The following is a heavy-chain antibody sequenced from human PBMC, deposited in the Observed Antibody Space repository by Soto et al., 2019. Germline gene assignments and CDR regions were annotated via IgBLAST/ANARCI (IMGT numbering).Heavy chain of an antibody. V-gene: IGHV4-39*01. D-gene: IGHD4-17*01. Sequence: QLQLQESGPGLVKPSETLSLTCTVSGDSISSSSYYWGWIRQPPGKGMEWIGSIYYGGSTYYNPSLKSRVTISVDTSKTQFTLNLSSVTAADTAVYYCARHKNEMTTVTSRWFDPWGQGTLVTVSS. J-gene: IGHJ5*02. CDR3: ARHKNEMTTVTSRWFDP. CDR1: GDSISSSSYY. CDR2: IYYGGST.